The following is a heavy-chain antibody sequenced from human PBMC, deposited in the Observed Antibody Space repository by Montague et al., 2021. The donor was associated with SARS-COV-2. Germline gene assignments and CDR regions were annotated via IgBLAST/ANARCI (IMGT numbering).Heavy chain of an antibody. J-gene: IGHJ4*02. D-gene: IGHD6-19*01. CDR1: GFTFGDYA. V-gene: IGHV3-23*01. Sequence: SLRLSCAASGFTFGDYAINWVRQAPVKGLEWVASISGDVATAYYXESXLVLFAISRDNFKNTVLLQMDSLRVKDAAVYYCAKALYSGGFFFESGSDFWGQGTLVTVSS. CDR3: AKALYSGGFFFESGSDF. CDR2: ISGDVATA.